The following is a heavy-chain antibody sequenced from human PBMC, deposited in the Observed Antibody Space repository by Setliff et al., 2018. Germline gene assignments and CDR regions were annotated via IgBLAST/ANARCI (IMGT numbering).Heavy chain of an antibody. J-gene: IGHJ4*02. Sequence: PGGSLRLSCAASGFTFSTYAMSWVRQAPGKGLEWVLSISASGGSTYYADSVKGRFTISRDNSKNTLYLQMSSLRAEDTAVYYCAKDPLLKGRHFDPFYFEYWGQGTLVTVSS. CDR1: GFTFSTYA. D-gene: IGHD3-9*01. CDR3: AKDPLLKGRHFDPFYFEY. V-gene: IGHV3-23*01. CDR2: ISASGGST.